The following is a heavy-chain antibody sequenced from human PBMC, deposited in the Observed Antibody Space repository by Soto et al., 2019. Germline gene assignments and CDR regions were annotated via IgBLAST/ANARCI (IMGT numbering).Heavy chain of an antibody. V-gene: IGHV3-43D*04. D-gene: IGHD4-17*01. Sequence: GGSLRLSCAASGFTFDDFAMCWVRQVPGKGLEWISLVNWDGDTTFYADSVKGRFIISRDNSKDSVYLQMNSLRSDDSAIYYCAKGATVTTHYQYYGMDVWGRGTTVTVSS. CDR1: GFTFDDFA. CDR2: VNWDGDTT. CDR3: AKGATVTTHYQYYGMDV. J-gene: IGHJ6*02.